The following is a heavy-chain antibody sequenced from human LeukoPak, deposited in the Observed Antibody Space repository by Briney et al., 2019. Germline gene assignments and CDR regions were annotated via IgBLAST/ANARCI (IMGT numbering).Heavy chain of an antibody. CDR1: GYTFTSYG. D-gene: IGHD4-17*01. CDR2: ISAYNGNT. J-gene: IGHJ6*02. CDR3: ATKGDNYGDYVVNYYYYYGMDV. V-gene: IGHV1-18*01. Sequence: GASVKVSCKASGYTFTSYGISWVRQAPGQGLEWMGWISAYNGNTNYAQKLQGRVTMTTDTSTSTAYMELRSLRSDDTAVYYCATKGDNYGDYVVNYYYYYGMDVWGQGTTVTVSS.